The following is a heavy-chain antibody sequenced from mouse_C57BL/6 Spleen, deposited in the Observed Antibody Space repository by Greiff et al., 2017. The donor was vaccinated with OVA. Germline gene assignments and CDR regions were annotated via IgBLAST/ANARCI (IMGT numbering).Heavy chain of an antibody. J-gene: IGHJ4*01. CDR3: ARWGLYDGYCLDY. V-gene: IGHV1-69*01. D-gene: IGHD2-3*01. CDR1: GYTFTSYW. CDR2: IDPSDSYT. Sequence: QVQLQQSGAELVMPGASVKLSCKASGYTFTSYWMHWVKQRPGQGLEWIGEIDPSDSYTNYNQKFKGKSTLTVDKSSSTAYLQLSSLTSEDSAVYCCARWGLYDGYCLDYWGQGTSVTVSS.